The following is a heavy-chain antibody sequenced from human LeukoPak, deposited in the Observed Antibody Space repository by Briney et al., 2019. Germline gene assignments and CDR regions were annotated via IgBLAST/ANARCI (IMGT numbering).Heavy chain of an antibody. Sequence: GGSLRLSSAASGFTFTDYWMHWVRQAPGKGLVWVSRINTDGTSTKYAESVKGRITISRDNARNTVYLQLNSLRAEDTAVYYCARARYSYTGIIDYWGQGTLVTVSS. J-gene: IGHJ4*02. CDR1: GFTFTDYW. CDR3: ARARYSYTGIIDY. D-gene: IGHD5-18*01. CDR2: INTDGTST. V-gene: IGHV3-74*01.